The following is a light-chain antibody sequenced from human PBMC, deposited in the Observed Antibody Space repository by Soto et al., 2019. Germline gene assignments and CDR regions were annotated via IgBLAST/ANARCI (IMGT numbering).Light chain of an antibody. CDR2: DTS. Sequence: QTVVTQEPSLTVSPGGTVTLTCGSSTGAVTSGHYPYWFQQKPGQAPRTLIYDTSNKHSWTPARFSGSLLGGKAALTLSGAQPEDEAEYYCLLSYRGAHVVFGGGTKLTV. CDR3: LLSYRGAHVV. CDR1: TGAVTSGHY. J-gene: IGLJ2*01. V-gene: IGLV7-46*01.